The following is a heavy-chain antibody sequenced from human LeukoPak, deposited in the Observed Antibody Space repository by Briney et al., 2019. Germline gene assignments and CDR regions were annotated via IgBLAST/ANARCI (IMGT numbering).Heavy chain of an antibody. CDR1: GFTFTSYA. D-gene: IGHD3-16*02. J-gene: IGHJ4*02. Sequence: GGSLRLSCVASGFTFTSYAMSWVRQAPGKGLEWASTISNSDGNTYYADSVKGRFTISRDNSKNTLYLQMNSLTAEDAAVYYCARLQGGGSYRNFDYWGQGTLVTVSS. CDR2: ISNSDGNT. V-gene: IGHV3-23*01. CDR3: ARLQGGGSYRNFDY.